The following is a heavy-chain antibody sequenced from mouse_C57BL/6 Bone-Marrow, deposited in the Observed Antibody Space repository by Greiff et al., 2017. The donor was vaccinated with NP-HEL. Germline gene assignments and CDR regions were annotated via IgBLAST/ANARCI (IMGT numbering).Heavy chain of an antibody. J-gene: IGHJ2*01. V-gene: IGHV1-81*01. CDR2: IYPRSGNT. CDR1: GYTFTSYG. D-gene: IGHD1-1*01. CDR3: ARNYGSSPSLFY. Sequence: VKLMESGAELARPGASVKLSCKASGYTFTSYGISWVKQRTGQGLEWIGEIYPRSGNTYYNEKFKGKATLTADKSSSTAYMELRSLTSEDSAVYFCARNYGSSPSLFYWGQGTTLTVSS.